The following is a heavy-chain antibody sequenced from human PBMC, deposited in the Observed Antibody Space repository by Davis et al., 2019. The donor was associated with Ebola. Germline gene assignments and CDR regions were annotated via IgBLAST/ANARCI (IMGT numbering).Heavy chain of an antibody. CDR1: GYTFTSYA. Sequence: AASVKVSCNASGYTFTSYAMHWVRQAPGQRLEWMGWINAGNGNTKYSQKFQGRVTITRDTSASTAYMELSSLRSEDTAVYYCARTGVAVAGNFDYWGQGTLVTVSS. CDR2: INAGNGNT. CDR3: ARTGVAVAGNFDY. J-gene: IGHJ4*02. V-gene: IGHV1-3*01. D-gene: IGHD6-19*01.